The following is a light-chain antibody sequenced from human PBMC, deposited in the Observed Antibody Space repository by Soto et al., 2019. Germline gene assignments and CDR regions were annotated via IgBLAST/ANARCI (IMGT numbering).Light chain of an antibody. V-gene: IGLV2-14*01. CDR2: DVS. CDR3: SSYTSSSTLGV. Sequence: QSALTQPASVSGSPGQSITISCTGTNSDVGGYNYVSWYQQHPGKAPKLMIYDVSNRPSGVSNRFSGSKSGNTASLTISGLQAEDEAHYYCSSYTSSSTLGVFGGGTKLTVL. J-gene: IGLJ2*01. CDR1: NSDVGGYNY.